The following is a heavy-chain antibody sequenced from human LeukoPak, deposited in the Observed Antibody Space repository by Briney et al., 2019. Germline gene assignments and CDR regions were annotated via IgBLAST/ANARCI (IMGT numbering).Heavy chain of an antibody. V-gene: IGHV3-30*18. J-gene: IGHJ6*03. CDR2: ISYDGSNK. CDR1: GFTFSSYG. Sequence: GRSLRLSCAASGFTFSSYGMHWVRQAPGKGLEWVAVISYDGSNKYYADSVKGRFTISRDNSKNTLYLQMNSLRAEDTAVYYCAKEEATWSNYYYYYYMDVWGKGTTVTVSS. CDR3: AKEEATWSNYYYYYYMDV. D-gene: IGHD1-26*01.